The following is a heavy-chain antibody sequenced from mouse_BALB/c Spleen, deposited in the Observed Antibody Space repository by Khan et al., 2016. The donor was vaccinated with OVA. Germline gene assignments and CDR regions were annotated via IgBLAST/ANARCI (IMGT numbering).Heavy chain of an antibody. V-gene: IGHV5-6-4*01. J-gene: IGHJ2*01. CDR2: ISTGGSYT. CDR1: GFSFSSYS. D-gene: IGHD1-1*01. Sequence: EVQLVESGGGLVRPGGSLKLSCAASGFSFSSYSMSWVRQTPEKRLEWVATISTGGSYTYYPDSVKGRFTISRDNAKNTLYLQMSSLKSEDTAMDYCTRHRGYYGSKPDFDYWGQGTTLTVS. CDR3: TRHRGYYGSKPDFDY.